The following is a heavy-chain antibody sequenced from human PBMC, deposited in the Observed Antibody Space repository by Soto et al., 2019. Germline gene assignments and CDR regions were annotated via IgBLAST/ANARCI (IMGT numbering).Heavy chain of an antibody. Sequence: SETLSLTCTVSGGSISSSSYYWGWIRQPPGKGLEWIGSIYYSGSTYYNPSLKSRVTISVDTSKNQFSLKLSSVTAADTAVYYCASTPRGEMDYDFWSGHDYWGQGTLVTV. CDR1: GGSISSSSYY. J-gene: IGHJ4*02. V-gene: IGHV4-39*01. D-gene: IGHD3-3*01. CDR3: ASTPRGEMDYDFWSGHDY. CDR2: IYYSGST.